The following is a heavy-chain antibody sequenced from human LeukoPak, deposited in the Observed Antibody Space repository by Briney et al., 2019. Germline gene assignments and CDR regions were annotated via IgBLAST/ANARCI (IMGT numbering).Heavy chain of an antibody. J-gene: IGHJ4*02. D-gene: IGHD3-3*01. CDR3: ARGGITIFGGIIYQDY. Sequence: GGSLRLSCAASGFTFDDYGMSWVRQAPGKGLEWVSGINWNGRSTGYADSVKGRFTISRDNAKNSLYLQINSLRAEDTAFYYCARGGITIFGGIIYQDYWGQGTLVTVSS. CDR1: GFTFDDYG. V-gene: IGHV3-20*04. CDR2: INWNGRST.